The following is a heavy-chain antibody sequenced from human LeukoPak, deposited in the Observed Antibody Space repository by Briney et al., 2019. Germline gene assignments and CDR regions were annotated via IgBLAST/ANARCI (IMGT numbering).Heavy chain of an antibody. CDR2: IKEDGSEK. Sequence: GGSLRLSCAASGFTFSSYWMTWVRQAPGKGLEWVADIKEDGSEKYYGDSVKGRFTISRQNAKNSLFLQMNSLRVEDTAVYYCARHRSGGSQDDAFDIWGQGTMVTVSS. CDR3: ARHRSGGSQDDAFDI. D-gene: IGHD2-15*01. CDR1: GFTFSSYW. J-gene: IGHJ3*02. V-gene: IGHV3-7*01.